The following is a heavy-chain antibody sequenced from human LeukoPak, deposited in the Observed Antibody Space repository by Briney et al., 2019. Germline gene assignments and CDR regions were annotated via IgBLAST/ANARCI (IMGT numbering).Heavy chain of an antibody. Sequence: PGGSLRLACAASGFSFSSYAMSWVRQAPGKGLEWVSAISGSGGSTYYADSVKGRFTISRDNSKNTLYLQMNSLRAEDTAVYYCAKGYSSGSVFGDYWGQGTLVTVSS. CDR2: ISGSGGST. CDR1: GFSFSSYA. J-gene: IGHJ4*02. CDR3: AKGYSSGSVFGDY. V-gene: IGHV3-23*01. D-gene: IGHD6-19*01.